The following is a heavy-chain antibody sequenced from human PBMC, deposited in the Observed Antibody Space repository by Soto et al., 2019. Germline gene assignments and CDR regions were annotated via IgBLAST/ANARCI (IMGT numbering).Heavy chain of an antibody. CDR3: ARMGPEYSSSYYYYGMDV. CDR2: IDPSDSYT. V-gene: IGHV5-10-1*01. J-gene: IGHJ6*02. Sequence: PGESLKISCNGSGYIFTSYWISWVRQMPGKGLEWMGRIDPSDSYTNYSPSFQGHVTISADKSISTAYLQWSSLKASDTAMYYCARMGPEYSSSYYYYGMDVWGQGTTVTVSS. CDR1: GYIFTSYW. D-gene: IGHD6-6*01.